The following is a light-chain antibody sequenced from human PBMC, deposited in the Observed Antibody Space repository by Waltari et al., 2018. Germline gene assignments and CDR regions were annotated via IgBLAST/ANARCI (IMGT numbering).Light chain of an antibody. V-gene: IGKV2-30*02. CDR3: LQYNTWPRT. Sequence: VVMTQSPLSLPVTLGQPASISCWSSQSLVHSDGNTYLNWFQQRPGQSPRLLIYQFSIRDTGIPDRFRGSGSGTDFTLNISRLEAEDSAVYYCLQYNTWPRTFGQGTKVEIK. CDR1: QSLVHSDGNTY. J-gene: IGKJ1*01. CDR2: QFS.